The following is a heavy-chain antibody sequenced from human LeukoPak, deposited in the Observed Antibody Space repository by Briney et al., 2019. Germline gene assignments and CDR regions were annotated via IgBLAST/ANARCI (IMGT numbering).Heavy chain of an antibody. V-gene: IGHV4-34*01. CDR3: ARGPPQDRYCGSYRRSPLFH. CDR1: GGSLRPFY. J-gene: IGHJ4*02. CDR2: INHGGVT. D-gene: IGHD1-26*01. Sequence: SETLSLTCAVSGGSLRPFYWHWIRQTPGKGLEWIGDINHGGVTNYNPSLKSRGVTISVDPSKNQFSLNLNSVTVADTAVYFCARGPPQDRYCGSYRRSPLFHWGQGTLVTVSS.